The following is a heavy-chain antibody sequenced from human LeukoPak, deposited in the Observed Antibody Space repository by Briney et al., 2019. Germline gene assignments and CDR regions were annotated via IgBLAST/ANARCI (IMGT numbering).Heavy chain of an antibody. D-gene: IGHD2-15*01. Sequence: GGSLRLSCAASGFTVSSNYMSWVRQAPGKGLEWVTVIYSGGSTYYADFVKGRFTISRDNSKNTLYLQMNSLRAEDTAVYYCARVFRVCSGGRCYSGFDPWGQGILVTVSS. CDR1: GFTVSSNY. CDR3: ARVFRVCSGGRCYSGFDP. J-gene: IGHJ5*02. V-gene: IGHV3-66*02. CDR2: IYSGGST.